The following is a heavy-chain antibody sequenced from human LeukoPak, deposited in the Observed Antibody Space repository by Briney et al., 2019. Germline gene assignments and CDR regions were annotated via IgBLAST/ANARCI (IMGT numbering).Heavy chain of an antibody. D-gene: IGHD6-13*01. CDR1: GGTFSSYA. J-gene: IGHJ6*03. Sequence: ASVKVSCKASGGTFSSYAISWVRQASGQGLEWMGWINPNSGGTNYAQKFQGRVTMTRDTSISTAYMELSRLRSDDTAVYYCARSSSRVYYYYMDVWGKGTTVTISS. CDR2: INPNSGGT. V-gene: IGHV1-2*02. CDR3: ARSSSRVYYYYMDV.